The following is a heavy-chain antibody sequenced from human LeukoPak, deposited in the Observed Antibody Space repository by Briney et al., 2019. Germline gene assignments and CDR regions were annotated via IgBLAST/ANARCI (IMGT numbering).Heavy chain of an antibody. CDR1: GFIFNNAW. J-gene: IGHJ4*02. Sequence: GGSLRLSCAASGFIFNNAWMDWVRQAPGKGLEWVSRIKSKIDGGTTDYAAPVKGRFTISRDDSKNTLYLQMNSLKTEDTAVYYCTTDLDYYDSSGYPYWGQGTLVTVSS. CDR3: TTDLDYYDSSGYPY. D-gene: IGHD3-22*01. V-gene: IGHV3-15*07. CDR2: IKSKIDGGTT.